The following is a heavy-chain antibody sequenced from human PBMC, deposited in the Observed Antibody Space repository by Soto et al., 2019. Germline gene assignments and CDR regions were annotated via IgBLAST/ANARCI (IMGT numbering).Heavy chain of an antibody. Sequence: GGSLRLSCAASGFTFSSYAIHWVRQAPGRGLEWVAVISYDASKKYYADSVQGRFTISRDNSQNTLYLQMNSLRPEDTAVYYCKREVEPIHDYWGQGTLVTV. V-gene: IGHV3-30*04. J-gene: IGHJ4*02. CDR3: KREVEPIHDY. D-gene: IGHD1-1*01. CDR2: ISYDASKK. CDR1: GFTFSSYA.